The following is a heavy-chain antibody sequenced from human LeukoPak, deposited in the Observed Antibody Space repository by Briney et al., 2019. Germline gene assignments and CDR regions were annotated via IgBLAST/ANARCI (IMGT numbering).Heavy chain of an antibody. V-gene: IGHV1-46*01. D-gene: IGHD6-25*01. J-gene: IGHJ6*02. CDR3: ARDSGRPNPYYYYYGMDV. CDR1: GYTFTSYY. CDR2: INPSGGST. Sequence: ASVKVSCKASGYTFTSYYMHWVRQAPGQGLEWMGIINPSGGSTSYAQKFQGRVTMTRDTSTSTVYMELSSLRSEDTAVYYCARDSGRPNPYYYYYGMDVWGQGTTVTVSS.